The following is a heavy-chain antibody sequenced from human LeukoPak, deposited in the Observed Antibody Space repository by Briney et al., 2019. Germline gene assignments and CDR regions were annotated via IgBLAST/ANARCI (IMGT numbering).Heavy chain of an antibody. CDR3: ARERSVTYYISDY. D-gene: IGHD1-26*01. Sequence: PSETLSLTCTVSGGSISSSSYYWGWIRQPPGKGLEWIGSIYYSGSTNYNPSLKSRVTMSVDTSKNQFSLKLSSVTAADTAVYYCARERSVTYYISDYWGQGTLVTVSS. V-gene: IGHV4-39*07. CDR2: IYYSGST. CDR1: GGSISSSSYY. J-gene: IGHJ4*02.